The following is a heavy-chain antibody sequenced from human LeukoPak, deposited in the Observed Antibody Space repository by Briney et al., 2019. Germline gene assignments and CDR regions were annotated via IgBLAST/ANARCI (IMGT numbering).Heavy chain of an antibody. J-gene: IGHJ6*02. V-gene: IGHV1-8*02. CDR2: MNPNSGNT. Sequence: ASVKVSCKASGYTFTSYGISWVRQAPGQGLEWMGWMNPNSGNTGYAQKFQGRVTMTRNTSISTAYMELSSLRSEDTAVYYCARGGRDGYNYYYYGMDVWGQGTTVTVSS. CDR3: ARGGRDGYNYYYYGMDV. D-gene: IGHD5-24*01. CDR1: GYTFTSYG.